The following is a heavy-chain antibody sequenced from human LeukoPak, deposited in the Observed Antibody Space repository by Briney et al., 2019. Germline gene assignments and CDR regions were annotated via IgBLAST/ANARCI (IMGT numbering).Heavy chain of an antibody. CDR3: ARRPVTAGITDFFDS. J-gene: IGHJ4*02. CDR2: ISPAGDST. CDR1: GFTFSDYS. V-gene: IGHV3-23*01. Sequence: GGSLRLSCTASGFTFSDYSMSWVRQAPGAGLEWVSAISPAGDSTTDADSVKGRFTISRDNSKSTLYLQMNGLTAEDTALYYCARRPVTAGITDFFDSWGQGTLVSVSS. D-gene: IGHD2-2*01.